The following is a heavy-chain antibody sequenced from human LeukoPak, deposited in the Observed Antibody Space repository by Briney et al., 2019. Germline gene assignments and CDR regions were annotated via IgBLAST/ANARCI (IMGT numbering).Heavy chain of an antibody. CDR2: ISGYGGDT. CDR1: GFTFSNFA. D-gene: IGHD2-2*01. V-gene: IGHV3-23*01. CDR3: AKDWVHQGDY. J-gene: IGHJ4*02. Sequence: GGSLRLSCAASGFTFSNFAMGWVRQAPGKGLEWVSSISGYGGDTYYTDSVKGRFTVSRDNSKNTLYLQMNSLRAEDTAVYHCAKDWVHQGDYWGQGTLVTVSS.